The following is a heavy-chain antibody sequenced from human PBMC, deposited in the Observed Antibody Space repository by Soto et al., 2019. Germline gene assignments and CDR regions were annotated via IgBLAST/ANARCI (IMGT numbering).Heavy chain of an antibody. J-gene: IGHJ4*02. CDR1: GYTFTGYY. V-gene: IGHV1-2*04. D-gene: IGHD6-6*01. Sequence: ASVKVSCKASGYTFTGYYMHWLRQAPGQGLEWMGWINPNSGGTNYARKFQGWVTMTRDTSISTAYMELSRLRSEDTAVYYCATGQASSIADYWGQGTLVTVSS. CDR2: INPNSGGT. CDR3: ATGQASSIADY.